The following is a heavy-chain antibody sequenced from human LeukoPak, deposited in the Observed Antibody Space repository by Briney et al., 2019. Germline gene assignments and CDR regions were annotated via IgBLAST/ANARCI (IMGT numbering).Heavy chain of an antibody. CDR3: AKAGSGWYWGPYYYYYMDV. Sequence: SETLSLTCTVSGGSISSYYWSWIRQPPGKGLEWIGYIYYSGNTNYNPSLKSRVTISVDTSKNQFSLKLSSVTAADTAVYYCAKAGSGWYWGPYYYYYMDVWGKGTTVTVSS. D-gene: IGHD6-19*01. V-gene: IGHV4-59*01. CDR2: IYYSGNT. CDR1: GGSISSYY. J-gene: IGHJ6*03.